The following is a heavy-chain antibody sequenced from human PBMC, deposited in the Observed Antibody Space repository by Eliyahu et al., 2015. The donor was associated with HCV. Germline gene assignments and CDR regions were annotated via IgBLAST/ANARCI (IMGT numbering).Heavy chain of an antibody. D-gene: IGHD3-3*01. CDR2: IYYSGST. CDR3: ARLTEAIRSGPLGYFDY. Sequence: QLQLQESGPGLVKPSETLSLTCTVSGGSISSSSYYWGWIRQPPGKGLEWIGSIYYSGSTYYNPSLKSRVTISVDTSKNQFSLKLSSVTAADTAVYYCARLTEAIRSGPLGYFDYWGQGTLVTVSS. CDR1: GGSISSSSYY. V-gene: IGHV4-39*01. J-gene: IGHJ4*02.